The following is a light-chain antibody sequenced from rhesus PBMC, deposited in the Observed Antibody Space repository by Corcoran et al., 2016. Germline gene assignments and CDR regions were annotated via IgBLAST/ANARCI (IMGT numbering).Light chain of an antibody. CDR2: DAS. J-gene: IGKJ2*01. Sequence: DIQMTQSPSSLSASVGDTVTITCQASQGITKFLAWYQQKPGKAPKLLISDASTLQSGVPSRFSGGGSGTEFTLTISSLQPEDFATYYCQQYNSYPDSFGQGTKVEIK. CDR1: QGITKF. V-gene: IGKV1-33*02. CDR3: QQYNSYPDS.